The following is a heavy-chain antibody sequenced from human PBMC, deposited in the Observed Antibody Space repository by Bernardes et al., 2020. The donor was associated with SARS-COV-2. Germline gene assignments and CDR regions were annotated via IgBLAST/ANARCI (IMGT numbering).Heavy chain of an antibody. CDR2: ISGSGGDT. V-gene: IGHV3-23*01. J-gene: IGHJ4*02. D-gene: IGHD3-3*02. Sequence: GGSLRLSCAASGITFSNFPMNWVRQAPGRGLEWVSTISGSGGDTYYTDSVKGRFTISRDNSKTTLYLQMDNLRAEDTAVYYCANIAQLGFPEWLPYWGQGTLVTVSS. CDR1: GITFSNFP. CDR3: ANIAQLGFPEWLPY.